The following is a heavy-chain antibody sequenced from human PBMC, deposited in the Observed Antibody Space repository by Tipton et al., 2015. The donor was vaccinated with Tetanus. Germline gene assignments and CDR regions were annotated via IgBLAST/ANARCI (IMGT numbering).Heavy chain of an antibody. V-gene: IGHV4-61*08. CDR3: VRANYELPKKGPFDY. Sequence: TLSLTCSVSGGSLRSDDYQWNWIRQPPGKGLEWLAYISPSGRTNSNYDLKSRITISQDKSKNQFSLRLTSVTAADTAVYYCVRANYELPKKGPFDYWGPGSLVTVSS. CDR2: ISPSGRT. CDR1: GGSLRSDDYQ. J-gene: IGHJ4*02. D-gene: IGHD3-3*01.